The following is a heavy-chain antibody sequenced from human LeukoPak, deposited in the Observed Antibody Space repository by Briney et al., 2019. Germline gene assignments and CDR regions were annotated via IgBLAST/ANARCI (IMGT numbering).Heavy chain of an antibody. D-gene: IGHD6-19*01. CDR3: ARAPDSSGWDYYYYGMDV. V-gene: IGHV4-61*05. J-gene: IGHJ6*02. CDR2: IYYSGST. Sequence: SETLSLTCTVSGGSTSSSSYYWGWIRQPPGKGLEWIGYIYYSGSTNYNPSLKSRVTISVDTSKNQFSLKLSSVTAADTAVYYCARAPDSSGWDYYYYGMDVWGQGTTVTVSS. CDR1: GGSTSSSSYY.